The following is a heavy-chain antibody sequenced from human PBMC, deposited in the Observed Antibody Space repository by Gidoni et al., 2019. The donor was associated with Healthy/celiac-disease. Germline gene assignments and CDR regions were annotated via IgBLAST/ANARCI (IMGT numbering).Heavy chain of an antibody. J-gene: IGHJ4*02. CDR2: IYYSGST. V-gene: IGHV4-61*01. CDR3: ACYFGELLVY. CDR1: GGSVSSGSYY. Sequence: QVQLQESGPGLVKPSETLSLTCTVSGGSVSSGSYYWSWIRQPPGKGLEWIGYIYYSGSTTYNPSLKSRVTISVDTSKNQFSLKLSSVTAADTAVYYCACYFGELLVYWGQGTLVTVSS. D-gene: IGHD3-10*01.